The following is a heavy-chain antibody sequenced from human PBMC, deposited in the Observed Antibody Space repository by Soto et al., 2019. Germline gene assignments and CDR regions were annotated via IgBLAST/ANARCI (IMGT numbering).Heavy chain of an antibody. J-gene: IGHJ4*02. CDR1: GYTFTSYG. V-gene: IGHV1-18*01. CDR2: ISAYNGNT. D-gene: IGHD4-17*01. Sequence: ASVKVSCKASGYTFTSYGISWVRQAPGQGLEWMGWISAYNGNTNYAQKLQGRVTMTTDTSTSTAYMELRSLRSDDTAVYYCARVPPLRPGYGDYVDYWGQGTLVTVSS. CDR3: ARVPPLRPGYGDYVDY.